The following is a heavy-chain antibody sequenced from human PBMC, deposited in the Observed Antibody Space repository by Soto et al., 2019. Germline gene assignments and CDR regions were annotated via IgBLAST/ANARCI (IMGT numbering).Heavy chain of an antibody. CDR2: IWYDGSNK. Sequence: LRLSCAASGFTFSSYGMHWVRQAPGKGLEWVAVIWYDGSNKYYADSVKGRFTISRDNSKNTLYLLMNSLRAEDTAVYYCAREPVPYYYYGMDVWGQGTTVTVSS. CDR1: GFTFSSYG. V-gene: IGHV3-33*01. CDR3: AREPVPYYYYGMDV. D-gene: IGHD2-2*01. J-gene: IGHJ6*02.